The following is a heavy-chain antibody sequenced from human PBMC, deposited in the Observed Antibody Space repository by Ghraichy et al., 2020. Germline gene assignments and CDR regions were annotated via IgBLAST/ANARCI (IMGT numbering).Heavy chain of an antibody. D-gene: IGHD3-16*01. CDR1: GFTFSTYR. V-gene: IGHV3-21*01. CDR2: ISSSSSYI. J-gene: IGHJ5*02. CDR3: ARDLTRFGP. Sequence: ETLSLTCAASGFTFSTYRMNWVRQAPGKGLEWVSSISSSSSYIYYADSVKGRFTISRDNAKNSLYLQMNSLRAEDTAVYYCARDLTRFGPWGQGTLVTVSS.